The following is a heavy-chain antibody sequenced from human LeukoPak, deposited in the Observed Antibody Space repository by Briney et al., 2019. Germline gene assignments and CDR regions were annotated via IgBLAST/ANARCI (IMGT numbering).Heavy chain of an antibody. Sequence: ASVKVSCKASGYTFTSYYMHWVRQAPGQGFEWMGIINPSGGSTSYAQKFQGRVTMTRDTSTSTVYMELSSLRSEDTAVYYCARDRPPLDYYGSGTPPGYFDYWGQGTLVTVSS. J-gene: IGHJ4*02. V-gene: IGHV1-46*01. CDR1: GYTFTSYY. CDR2: INPSGGST. CDR3: ARDRPPLDYYGSGTPPGYFDY. D-gene: IGHD3-10*01.